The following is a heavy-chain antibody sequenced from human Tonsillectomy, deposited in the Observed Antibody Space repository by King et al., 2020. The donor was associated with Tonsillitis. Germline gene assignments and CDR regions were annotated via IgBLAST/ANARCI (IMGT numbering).Heavy chain of an antibody. V-gene: IGHV3-7*01. CDR3: ARELPFWSGYDVFDY. D-gene: IGHD3-3*01. J-gene: IGHJ4*02. CDR1: GFTFSSYW. CDR2: ITQDGSEK. Sequence: VQLVESGGGLVQPGGSLRLSCAASGFTFSSYWMSWVRQAPGKGLEWVANITQDGSEKYYVDSVKGRYTISRDNAKNSLYLQMNSLRAEDTAVYYCARELPFWSGYDVFDYWGQGTLVTVSS.